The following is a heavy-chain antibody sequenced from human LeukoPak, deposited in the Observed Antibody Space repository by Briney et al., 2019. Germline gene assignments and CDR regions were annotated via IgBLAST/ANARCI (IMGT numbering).Heavy chain of an antibody. CDR2: IYYSGSA. J-gene: IGHJ4*02. D-gene: IGHD2-2*02. CDR3: ARETSSYPCYFDY. V-gene: IGHV4-59*01. Sequence: SETLSLTCTVSGGSISSFYWSWIRQPPGKGLEWIGYIYYSGSANYNPSLKSRLTISLDTSKKQFSLKLTSVTAADTAVYFCARETSSYPCYFDYWGQGTLVTVSS. CDR1: GGSISSFY.